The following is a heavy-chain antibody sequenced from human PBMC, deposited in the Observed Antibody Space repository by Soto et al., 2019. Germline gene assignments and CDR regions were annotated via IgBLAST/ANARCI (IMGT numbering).Heavy chain of an antibody. CDR2: IIPIFGTA. CDR3: ARRMGATAFDI. Sequence: SVKVSCKASGGTFSSYAISWVRQAPGQGLEWKGGIIPIFGTANYAQKFQGRVTITADESTSTAYMELSSLISEDTAVYYCARRMGATAFDIWGQGTMVTVSS. V-gene: IGHV1-69*13. J-gene: IGHJ3*02. D-gene: IGHD1-26*01. CDR1: GGTFSSYA.